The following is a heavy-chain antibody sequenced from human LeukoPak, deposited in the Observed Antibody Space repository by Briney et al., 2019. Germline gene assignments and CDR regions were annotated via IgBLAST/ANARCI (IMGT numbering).Heavy chain of an antibody. CDR2: ISGSGGST. J-gene: IGHJ4*02. D-gene: IGHD3-10*01. Sequence: GSLKLSCAASGFTFTTYGMSWVRQAPGKGLEWVSAISGSGGSTYYAASVKGRFTISRDKSKNTLYLQMNSLRPEDTAVYYCAKNWAPYYYGSGSYYDYWGQGTLVTVSS. CDR1: GFTFTTYG. V-gene: IGHV3-23*01. CDR3: AKNWAPYYYGSGSYYDY.